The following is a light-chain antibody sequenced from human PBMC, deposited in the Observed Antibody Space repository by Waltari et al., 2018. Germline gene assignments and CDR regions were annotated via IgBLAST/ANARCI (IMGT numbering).Light chain of an antibody. V-gene: IGKV1-39*01. J-gene: IGKJ1*01. CDR1: QSISSY. CDR2: AAS. Sequence: DIQMTQSPSSLSASVGDRVTITCRASQSISSYLNWYQQKIGKAPKLLIYAASSLQSGVPARFSGGGSGTYFTLTISSLHPDDFATYYCQQSYSTQWTFGQGTKVEVK. CDR3: QQSYSTQWT.